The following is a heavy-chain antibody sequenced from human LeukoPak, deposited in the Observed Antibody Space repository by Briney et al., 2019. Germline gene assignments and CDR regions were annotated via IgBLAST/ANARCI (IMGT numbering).Heavy chain of an antibody. Sequence: GESLKISCKGSGYSFTSYWIGWVRQMPGKGLEWMGIIYPGDSDTRYSPSFQGQVTISADKSISTAYLQWSSLKASDTAMYYCARNTAITGTTSGAYGKDVWGQGTTVTVSS. J-gene: IGHJ6*02. CDR1: GYSFTSYW. CDR3: ARNTAITGTTSGAYGKDV. CDR2: IYPGDSDT. D-gene: IGHD1-14*01. V-gene: IGHV5-51*01.